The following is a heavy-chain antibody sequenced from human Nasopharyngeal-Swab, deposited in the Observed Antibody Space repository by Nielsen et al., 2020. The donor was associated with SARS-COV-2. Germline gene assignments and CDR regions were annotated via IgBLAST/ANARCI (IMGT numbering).Heavy chain of an antibody. D-gene: IGHD3-3*01. Sequence: GESLKTPCAAFGFTFRSYTMPWVRQALGKGLEWVSSVSTGGDYIHYADLVQGRFAISRDNAKDSLYLQMNSLRAEDTAIYYCARDRSGFGFDFWGQGALVTVSP. J-gene: IGHJ4*02. CDR1: GFTFRSYT. CDR2: VSTGGDYI. V-gene: IGHV3-21*01. CDR3: ARDRSGFGFDF.